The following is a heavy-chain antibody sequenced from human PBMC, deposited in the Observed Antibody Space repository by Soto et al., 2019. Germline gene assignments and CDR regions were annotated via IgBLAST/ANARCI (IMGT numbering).Heavy chain of an antibody. CDR2: IFSSGTT. CDR1: GDSISRGNKS. D-gene: IGHD3-16*01. J-gene: IGHJ6*02. CDR3: GRVPPLFDCYVAMDV. V-gene: IGHV4-30-4*01. Sequence: PSETLSLTCTVSGDSISRGNKSWSWIRQPPGKGLEWIGYIFSSGTTYYNPSLKSRLTMSLDASQNQFSLKLNSLTDAVTAVYFCGRVPPLFDCYVAMDVFARGTTVTVSS.